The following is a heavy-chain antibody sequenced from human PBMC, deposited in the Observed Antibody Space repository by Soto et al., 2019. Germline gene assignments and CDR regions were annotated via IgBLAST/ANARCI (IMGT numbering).Heavy chain of an antibody. D-gene: IGHD1-1*01. CDR3: ARDGGTRELEPQEWTVFDP. CDR1: GYTFTSYG. V-gene: IGHV1-18*01. J-gene: IGHJ5*02. Sequence: QVQLVQSGAEVKKPGASVKVSCKASGYTFTSYGISWVRQAPGQGLEWMGWISAYNGNTNYAQKLQGRVTMTTDTSTSTAYMELRSLRSDDTAVYYCARDGGTRELEPQEWTVFDPWGQGTLVTVSS. CDR2: ISAYNGNT.